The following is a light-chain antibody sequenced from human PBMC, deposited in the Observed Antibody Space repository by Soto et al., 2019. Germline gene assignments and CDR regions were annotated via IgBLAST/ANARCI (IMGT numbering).Light chain of an antibody. Sequence: QSVLTQPPSASGSPGQSVTISCTGTSSDVGGYNYVSWYQLHPGKAPKLMIYEVTKRPSGVPDRFSGSKSGNTASLTVSGLQAEDEAAYYCSSYAGISSWVVFGGGTKVTVL. CDR1: SSDVGGYNY. J-gene: IGLJ2*01. CDR2: EVT. V-gene: IGLV2-8*01. CDR3: SSYAGISSWVV.